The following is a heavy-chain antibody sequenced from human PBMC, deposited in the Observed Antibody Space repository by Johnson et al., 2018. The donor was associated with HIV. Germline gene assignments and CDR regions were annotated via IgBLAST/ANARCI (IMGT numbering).Heavy chain of an antibody. CDR2: ISYDGSNK. Sequence: QVQLVESVEGVVQPGRSLRLSCAASGFTFSSYAMHWVRQASGKGLEWVAVISYDGSNKYYADSVKGRFTISRDNSKNTLYLQMNSLRAEDTAVYYCVRDRGYYDRVDVFDIWGQGAMVTVSS. CDR3: VRDRGYYDRVDVFDI. V-gene: IGHV3-30-3*01. D-gene: IGHD3-10*02. CDR1: GFTFSSYA. J-gene: IGHJ3*02.